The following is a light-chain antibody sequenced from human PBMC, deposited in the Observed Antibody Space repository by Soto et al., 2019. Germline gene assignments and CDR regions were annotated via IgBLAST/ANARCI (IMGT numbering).Light chain of an antibody. CDR1: QSLSIW. V-gene: IGKV1-5*03. CDR3: QQYKAYPYT. J-gene: IGKJ2*01. CDR2: KAS. Sequence: DIEMTQSPSTLYASVGDRVTSTCRATQSLSIWFAWYQQKPGKAPKLLISKASSLDSGVPSRFSGSGSGTEFSLTISSLQPDDFATYYCQQYKAYPYTVGQGTKLEMK.